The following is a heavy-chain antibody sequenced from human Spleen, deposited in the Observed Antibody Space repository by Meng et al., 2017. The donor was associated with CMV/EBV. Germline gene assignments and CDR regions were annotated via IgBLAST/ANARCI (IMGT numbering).Heavy chain of an antibody. J-gene: IGHJ4*02. CDR3: ARTSIAVAGSIDC. V-gene: IGHV1-18*01. CDR2: ISGYTGDT. D-gene: IGHD6-19*01. CDR1: GYTFTNYG. Sequence: ASVKVSCKTSGYTFTNYGVSWVRQAPGQGLEWMGWISGYTGDTAYVQKFQGRVTMTTDTSTTTAYMELSRVRSDDTAVYYCARTSIAVAGSIDCWGQGTLVTVSS.